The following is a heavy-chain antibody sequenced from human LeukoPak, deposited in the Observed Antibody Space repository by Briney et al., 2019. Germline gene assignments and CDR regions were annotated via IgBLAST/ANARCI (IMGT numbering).Heavy chain of an antibody. D-gene: IGHD2-2*01. V-gene: IGHV1-69*01. CDR3: ARGEGQYQLLLGY. CDR2: IIPIFGTA. CDR1: GGTFSSYA. J-gene: IGHJ4*02. Sequence: SVKVSCKASGGTFSSYAISWVRQAPGQGLAWMGGIIPIFGTANYAQKFQGRVTITADESTSTAYMELSSLRSEDTAVYYCARGEGQYQLLLGYWGQGTLVTVSS.